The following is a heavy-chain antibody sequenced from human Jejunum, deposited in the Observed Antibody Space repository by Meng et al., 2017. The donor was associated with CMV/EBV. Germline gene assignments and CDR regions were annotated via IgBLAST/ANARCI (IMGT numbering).Heavy chain of an antibody. V-gene: IGHV1-18*01. D-gene: IGHD2-15*01. CDR3: ARDRGQDTVVVVADRGFDP. J-gene: IGHJ5*02. CDR1: GYTFNNYG. Sequence: VQLVKSGAEVNKPGASVKVSCRASGYTFNNYGLNWVRQAPGQGLEWMGWISPYIGNTNYAQRFQGRLTLTTDTSTDTAYMELRSLSPDDTAIYYCARDRGQDTVVVVADRGFDPWGQGTLVTVSS. CDR2: ISPYIGNT.